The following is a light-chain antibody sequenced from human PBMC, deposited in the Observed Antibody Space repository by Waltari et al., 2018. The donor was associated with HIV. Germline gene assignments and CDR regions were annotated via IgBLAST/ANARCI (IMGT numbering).Light chain of an antibody. V-gene: IGKV3-15*01. CDR3: QQYTNWPPLT. Sequence: EIVMTQSPAPLSVSPGERATLSCRASQSVSSNLAWYQQKPGQAPRLLIYGASTRATGNPARFSGSGSGTEFTLTISSLQSEDFAVYYCQQYTNWPPLTFGQGTKVEIK. J-gene: IGKJ1*01. CDR1: QSVSSN. CDR2: GAS.